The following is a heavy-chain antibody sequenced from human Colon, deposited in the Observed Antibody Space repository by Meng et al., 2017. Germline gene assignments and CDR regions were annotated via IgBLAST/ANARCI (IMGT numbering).Heavy chain of an antibody. Sequence: QVQLQESGPGLVKTSETLFLTCTVSGGSISGYYWSWIRQPPGKGLEWIGYIYDSGSTKYNPSLKSRVTISVDMPKNQFSLRLNSVIAADTAVYYCARRDYGNNGYYFDYWGQGTLVTVSS. D-gene: IGHD4-17*01. J-gene: IGHJ4*02. CDR3: ARRDYGNNGYYFDY. CDR2: IYDSGST. V-gene: IGHV4-59*01. CDR1: GGSISGYY.